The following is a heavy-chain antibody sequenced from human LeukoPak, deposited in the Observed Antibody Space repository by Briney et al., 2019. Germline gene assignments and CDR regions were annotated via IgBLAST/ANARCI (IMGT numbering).Heavy chain of an antibody. CDR1: GFTFSSYA. Sequence: GRSLRLSCAASGFTFSSYAMHWVRQAPGKGLEWVAVISYDGSNKYYADSVKGRFTISRDNSKNTLYLQMNSLRAEDTAVYYCARDGSSGWSKVDYWGQGTLVTVSS. D-gene: IGHD6-19*01. V-gene: IGHV3-30-3*01. CDR2: ISYDGSNK. CDR3: ARDGSSGWSKVDY. J-gene: IGHJ4*02.